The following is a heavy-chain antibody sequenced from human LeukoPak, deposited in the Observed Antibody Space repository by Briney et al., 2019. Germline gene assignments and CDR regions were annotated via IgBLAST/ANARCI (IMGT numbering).Heavy chain of an antibody. Sequence: SVKVSCKASGGTFSSYAISWVRQAPGQGLEWMGGIIPIFGTANYAQKFQGRVTITADKSTSTAYMELSSLRSEDTAVYYCARIRGGGKVVPAAIGGGNNGFNPWARGTPVTVSS. D-gene: IGHD2-2*01. CDR1: GGTFSSYA. J-gene: IGHJ5*02. CDR3: ARIRGGGKVVPAAIGGGNNGFNP. CDR2: IIPIFGTA. V-gene: IGHV1-69*06.